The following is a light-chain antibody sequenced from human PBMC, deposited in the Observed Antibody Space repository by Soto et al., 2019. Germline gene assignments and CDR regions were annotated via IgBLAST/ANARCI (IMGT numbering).Light chain of an antibody. CDR1: QSISSW. V-gene: IGKV1-5*03. CDR3: QLYNSYSEA. CDR2: KAS. Sequence: DIQITQSPSTLSASVGDRVTVTCRASQSISSWLAWYQQKPGKAPKLLIYKASTLKSGVPSRFSGSGSGTEFTLTISSLQPDDFATYYCQLYNSYSEAFGQGTKVDI. J-gene: IGKJ1*01.